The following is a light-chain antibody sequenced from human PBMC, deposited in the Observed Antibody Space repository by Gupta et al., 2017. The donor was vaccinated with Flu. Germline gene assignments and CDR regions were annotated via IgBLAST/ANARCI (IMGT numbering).Light chain of an antibody. CDR1: QGISSY. CDR3: QQVNSYPLT. Sequence: DIQLTQSPSFLSASVGDRVTITCRASQGISSYLAWYQLKPGKAPKVLIYAASTLQSGVPSRFSGSGSGTEFTLTISSLQPEDFATYYCQQVNSYPLTFSGGTKVEIK. CDR2: AAS. V-gene: IGKV1-9*01. J-gene: IGKJ4*01.